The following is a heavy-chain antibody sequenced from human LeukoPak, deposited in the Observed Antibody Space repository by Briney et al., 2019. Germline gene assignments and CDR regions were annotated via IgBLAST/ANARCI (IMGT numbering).Heavy chain of an antibody. D-gene: IGHD2-2*01. CDR2: IYYSGST. CDR1: GGSINSGVYY. V-gene: IGHV4-31*03. CDR3: ARGIVVVPAATGAFDP. Sequence: SETLSHTCTVSGGSINSGVYYWSWIRQPPGKGLEWIGHIYYSGSTYYNPSLKSRVNISVDTSKNQLSLKLRSVTAAVTAVYYCARGIVVVPAATGAFDPWGQGTLVTV. J-gene: IGHJ5*02.